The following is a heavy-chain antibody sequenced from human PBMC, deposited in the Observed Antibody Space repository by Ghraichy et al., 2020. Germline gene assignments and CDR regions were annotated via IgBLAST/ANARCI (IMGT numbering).Heavy chain of an antibody. V-gene: IGHV3-21*01. CDR3: ARAGEAAGLGTFDI. D-gene: IGHD6-13*01. CDR1: GFTFSSYS. Sequence: GGSLRLSCAASGFTFSSYSMNWVRQAPGKGLEWVSSISSSSSYIYYADSVKGRFTISRDNAKNSLYLQMNSLRAEDTAVYYCARAGEAAGLGTFDIWGQGTMVTVSS. CDR2: ISSSSSYI. J-gene: IGHJ3*02.